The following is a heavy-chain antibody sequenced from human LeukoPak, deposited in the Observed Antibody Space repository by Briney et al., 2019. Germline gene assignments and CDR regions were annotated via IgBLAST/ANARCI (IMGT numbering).Heavy chain of an antibody. Sequence: GGSLRLSCAASGFSFSSYGMSWVRQAPGKGLEWVSGISSSGGSTYYADSVKGRFTISRDNSKNTLYLQMNSLRAEDTAVYYCAKDLGYTSGWSGFGVGYWGQGTLVTVSS. CDR3: AKDLGYTSGWSGFGVGY. CDR1: GFSFSSYG. CDR2: ISSSGGST. V-gene: IGHV3-23*01. D-gene: IGHD6-19*01. J-gene: IGHJ4*02.